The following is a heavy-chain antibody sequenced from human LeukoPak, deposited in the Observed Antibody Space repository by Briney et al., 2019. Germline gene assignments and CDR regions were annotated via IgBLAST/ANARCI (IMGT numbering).Heavy chain of an antibody. J-gene: IGHJ2*01. CDR1: GGTFSSYA. V-gene: IGHV1-69*13. CDR2: IIPIFGTA. CDR3: ARVIGDTGMVGGWYCDL. D-gene: IGHD5-18*01. Sequence: ASVKVSCKASGGTFSSYAISWVRQAPGQGLEWMGGIIPIFGTANYAQKFQGRVTITADECTSTAYMELSSLRSEDTAVYYCARVIGDTGMVGGWYCDLWGRGTLVTVSS.